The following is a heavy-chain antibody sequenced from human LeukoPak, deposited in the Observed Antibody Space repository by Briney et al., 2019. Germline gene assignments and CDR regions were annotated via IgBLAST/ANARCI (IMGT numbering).Heavy chain of an antibody. D-gene: IGHD6-13*01. CDR1: GFTFSSYA. CDR3: AKVKESSWYFDY. V-gene: IGHV3-23*01. CDR2: ISGSGGST. J-gene: IGHJ4*02. Sequence: YPGGSLRLSCAASGFTFSSYAMSWVRQAPGKGLEWVSAISGSGGSTYYADSVKGRFTISRDNSKNTLYLQMNSLRAEDTAVYYCAKVKESSWYFDYWGQGTLVTVSS.